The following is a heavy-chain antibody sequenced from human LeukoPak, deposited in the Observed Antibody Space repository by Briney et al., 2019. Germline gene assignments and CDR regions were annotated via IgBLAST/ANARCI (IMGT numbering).Heavy chain of an antibody. D-gene: IGHD2-15*01. V-gene: IGHV3-7*01. CDR2: IKQDGSEK. J-gene: IGHJ6*02. CDR1: GFTFSSYW. Sequence: PGGSLRLSCAASGFTFSSYWMSWVRQAPGKGLEWVANIKQDGSEKYYVDSVKGRFTISRDNAKNSLYLQMNSLRAEDTAAYYCARGGGCSGGSCYSTTPYYYYGMDVWGQGTTVTVSS. CDR3: ARGGGCSGGSCYSTTPYYYYGMDV.